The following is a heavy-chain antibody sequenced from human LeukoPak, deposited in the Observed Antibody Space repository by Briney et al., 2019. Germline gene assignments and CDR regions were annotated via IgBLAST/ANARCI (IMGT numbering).Heavy chain of an antibody. CDR3: ARSNSSGYYPRPFDY. D-gene: IGHD3-22*01. V-gene: IGHV4-59*01. Sequence: SSETLSLTCTVSGGSISSYYWSWIRQPPGKGLEWIGYIYYSGSTNYNPSLKSRVTISVDTSKNQFSLKLSSVTAADTAVYYCARSNSSGYYPRPFDYWGQGTLVTVSS. CDR2: IYYSGST. CDR1: GGSISSYY. J-gene: IGHJ4*02.